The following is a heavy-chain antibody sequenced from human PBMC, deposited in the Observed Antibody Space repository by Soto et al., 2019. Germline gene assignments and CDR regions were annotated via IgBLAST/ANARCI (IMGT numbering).Heavy chain of an antibody. CDR1: GFTFSSYG. CDR3: AKDRAVMVLSWFDP. CDR2: ISFDGSNK. V-gene: IGHV3-30*18. Sequence: QVQLVESGGGVVQPGRSLRLSCAASGFTFSSYGMHWVRQAPGKGLEWVAVISFDGSNKYYADSVKGRFTISRDNSKNTLYLQMNRLRAEDTAVYYCAKDRAVMVLSWFDPWGQGTLVTVSS. J-gene: IGHJ5*02. D-gene: IGHD2-8*01.